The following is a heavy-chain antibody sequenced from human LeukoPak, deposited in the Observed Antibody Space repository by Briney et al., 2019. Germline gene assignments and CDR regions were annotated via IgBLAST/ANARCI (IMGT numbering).Heavy chain of an antibody. Sequence: PSDTLSLTCAVSGYSNSSGYYWGWIRQPPGKGLEWIGSIYHSGNTYYNPSLKSRVTISVDTSKNLFSLKLSSVTAADTAVYYCARYYDYVWGSFDCWGQGTLVTVSS. CDR3: ARYYDYVWGSFDC. V-gene: IGHV4-38-2*01. D-gene: IGHD3-16*01. J-gene: IGHJ4*02. CDR1: GYSNSSGYY. CDR2: IYHSGNT.